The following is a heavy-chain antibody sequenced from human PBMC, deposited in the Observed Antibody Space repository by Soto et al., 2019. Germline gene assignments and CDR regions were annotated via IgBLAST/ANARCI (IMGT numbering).Heavy chain of an antibody. Sequence: WASVKVSCKASGYTFTGYYMHWVRQAPGQGLEWMGWVNPNSGGTNYAQKFQGRVTMTRDTSISAAYMELSRLRSDDTAVYYCARDAGKKGLEWLFSYYYGMDVWGQGTTVTVSS. CDR3: ARDAGKKGLEWLFSYYYGMDV. CDR1: GYTFTGYY. CDR2: VNPNSGGT. D-gene: IGHD3-3*01. J-gene: IGHJ6*02. V-gene: IGHV1-2*02.